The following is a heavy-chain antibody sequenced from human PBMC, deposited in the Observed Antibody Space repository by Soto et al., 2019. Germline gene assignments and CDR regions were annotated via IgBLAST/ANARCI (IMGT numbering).Heavy chain of an antibody. Sequence: GGSLRLSCAASGFSFAGYALTWVRLAPGKGLEWVASISGGGGSTYYTDSVKGRFSISRDNSNRVVYLQMGSLTAGDTAVYYCAKTETFNAYYNAFDYWGQGTRVTVSS. V-gene: IGHV3-23*01. J-gene: IGHJ4*02. CDR1: GFSFAGYA. D-gene: IGHD3-10*01. CDR3: AKTETFNAYYNAFDY. CDR2: ISGGGGST.